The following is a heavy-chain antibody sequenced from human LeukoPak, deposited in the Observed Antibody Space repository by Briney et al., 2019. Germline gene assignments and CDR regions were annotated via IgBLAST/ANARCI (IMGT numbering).Heavy chain of an antibody. D-gene: IGHD2-2*01. V-gene: IGHV1-3*01. J-gene: IGHJ3*02. CDR2: INAGNGNT. CDR3: AGRGRGVPAAVYDAFDI. CDR1: GYTFTSYA. Sequence: ASVKVSCKASGYTFTSYAMHWVRQAPGQRLEWMGWINAGNGNTKYSQKFQGRVIITRDTSASTAYMELSSLRSEDTAVYYCAGRGRGVPAAVYDAFDIWGQGTMVTVSS.